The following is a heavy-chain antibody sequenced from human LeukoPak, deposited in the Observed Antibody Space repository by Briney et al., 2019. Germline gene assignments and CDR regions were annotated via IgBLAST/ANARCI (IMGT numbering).Heavy chain of an antibody. V-gene: IGHV4-4*02. CDR3: ARVAYSSGWYCDS. CDR1: GGSISSNNW. J-gene: IGHJ4*02. Sequence: SETLSLTCAVSGGSISSNNWWTWVRQSPEKGLEWIGEIFHSGSTNYNPSLTGRVSIFVDKSSNQFSLKLRSVTAADTAVYYCARVAYSSGWYCDSWGQGTLSASPQ. D-gene: IGHD6-19*01. CDR2: IFHSGST.